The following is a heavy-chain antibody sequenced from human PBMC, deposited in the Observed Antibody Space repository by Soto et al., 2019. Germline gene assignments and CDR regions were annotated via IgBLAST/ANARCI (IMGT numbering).Heavy chain of an antibody. CDR3: ARGGQQLERSGAFDI. Sequence: QVQLQESGPGLVKPSQTLSLTCTVSGGSISSGGYSWSWIRQHPGRGLEGIGYIYYSGGTYYNPSLKSRVTISVDTSKNQFSLKLSSVTAADTAVYYCARGGQQLERSGAFDIWGQGTMVTVSS. CDR2: IYYSGGT. CDR1: GGSISSGGYS. J-gene: IGHJ3*02. D-gene: IGHD6-13*01. V-gene: IGHV4-31*03.